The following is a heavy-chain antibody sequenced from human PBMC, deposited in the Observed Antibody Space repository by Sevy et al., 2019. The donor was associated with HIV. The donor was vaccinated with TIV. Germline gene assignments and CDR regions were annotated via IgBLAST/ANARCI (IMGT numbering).Heavy chain of an antibody. D-gene: IGHD6-13*01. CDR2: INPSGDSA. CDR3: ARDRAAAGKKYYYYGMDV. Sequence: ASVKVSCKASGYTFTSNYMHWVRQAPGQGLEWMGIINPSGDSASYAQKFQGRVTVTRDTSTSTVYMELSSLRSEDTAVYYCARDRAAAGKKYYYYGMDVWGQGTTVTVSS. CDR1: GYTFTSNY. V-gene: IGHV1-46*01. J-gene: IGHJ6*02.